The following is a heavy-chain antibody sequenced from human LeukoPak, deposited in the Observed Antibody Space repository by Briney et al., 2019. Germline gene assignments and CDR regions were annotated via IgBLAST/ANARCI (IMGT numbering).Heavy chain of an antibody. D-gene: IGHD6-13*01. CDR1: GFTFSSYA. V-gene: IGHV3-23*01. J-gene: IGHJ4*02. CDR3: AKTRPLDSSSWSHGDY. CDR2: ISGSGDST. Sequence: GGSLRLSCAASGFTFSSYAMSWVRQAPGKGLEWVSAISGSGDSTYYGDSVKGRFTISRDNSKNTLYLQMNSLRAEDTAVYYCAKTRPLDSSSWSHGDYWGQGTLVTVST.